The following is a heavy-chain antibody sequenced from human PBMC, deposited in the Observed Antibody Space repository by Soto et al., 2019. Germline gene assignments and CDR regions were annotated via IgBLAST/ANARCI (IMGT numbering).Heavy chain of an antibody. V-gene: IGHV4-39*01. CDR1: GDSITTTNSY. J-gene: IGHJ5*02. CDR3: ARHLRRVAIFGEDQWWRFDP. Sequence: SETLSLTCTVSGDSITTTNSYWGWIRQPPGKGLEWIGSIYYTGNTFDNPSLKSRVTMSIDTPKNQFSLKLRSVTAEDTALYFCARHLRRVAIFGEDQWWRFDPWGQGALVTVSS. D-gene: IGHD3-3*01. CDR2: IYYTGNT.